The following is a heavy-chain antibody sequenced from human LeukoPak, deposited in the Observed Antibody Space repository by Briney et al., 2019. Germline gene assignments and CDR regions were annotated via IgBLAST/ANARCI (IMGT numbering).Heavy chain of an antibody. CDR3: TSRGGNSPDY. D-gene: IGHD4-23*01. V-gene: IGHV3-7*01. J-gene: IGHJ4*02. CDR2: LNQDGSDK. Sequence: GGSLRLSCAASGFTFSSYWMSWVRQAPGKGLEWVANLNQDGSDKYYEDSVKGRFTIPRDNAKNSLYLQMNSLRAEDTAVYYCTSRGGNSPDYWGQGTLVTVSS. CDR1: GFTFSSYW.